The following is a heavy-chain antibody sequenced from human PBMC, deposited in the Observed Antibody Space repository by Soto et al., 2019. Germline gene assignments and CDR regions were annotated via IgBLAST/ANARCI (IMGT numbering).Heavy chain of an antibody. Sequence: SGPTLVNPTQTLTLACTFSGFSLTTTGVGVAWIRQPPGKALEWLALIYWDGGKRYSPSPSLKNRLSITKDTSKNQVVLTMANMDPMDTATYYCAHRPYNGGSRPFDFWGQGTLVTVSS. J-gene: IGHJ4*02. CDR1: GFSLTTTGVG. D-gene: IGHD2-8*01. CDR3: AHRPYNGGSRPFDF. V-gene: IGHV2-5*02. CDR2: IYWDGGK.